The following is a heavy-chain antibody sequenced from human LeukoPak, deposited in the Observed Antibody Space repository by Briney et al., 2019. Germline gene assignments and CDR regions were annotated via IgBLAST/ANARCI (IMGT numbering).Heavy chain of an antibody. V-gene: IGHV3-21*01. Sequence: GGSLRLSCAASGFTFSSYSMNWVRQAPGKGLEWVSSISSSSSYIYYADSVKGRFTISRDNAKNSLYLQMNSLRAEDTAVYYCARDGVAGTAFDIWGQGTMVTVSS. D-gene: IGHD6-19*01. CDR1: GFTFSSYS. J-gene: IGHJ3*02. CDR3: ARDGVAGTAFDI. CDR2: ISSSSSYI.